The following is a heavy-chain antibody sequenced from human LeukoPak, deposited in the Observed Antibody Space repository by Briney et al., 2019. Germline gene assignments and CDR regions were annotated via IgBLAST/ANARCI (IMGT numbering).Heavy chain of an antibody. CDR1: GGSMSSYY. D-gene: IGHD3-9*01. V-gene: IGHV4-59*08. J-gene: IGHJ3*02. CDR2: IYYSGST. Sequence: SETLSLTCTVSGGSMSSYYWSWIRQPPGKRLEWIGYIYYSGSTNYNPSLKSRVTMSVDTSKDHFSLNLSSVTATDTAVYFCVRLLGGYFAGNTFDIWGQGTVVSVSS. CDR3: VRLLGGYFAGNTFDI.